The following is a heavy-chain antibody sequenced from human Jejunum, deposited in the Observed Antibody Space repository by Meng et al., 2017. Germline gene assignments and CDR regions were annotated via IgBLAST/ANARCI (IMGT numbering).Heavy chain of an antibody. V-gene: IGHV3-7*01. CDR1: GFTFNNYW. J-gene: IGHJ4*02. Sequence: GESLKISCAASGFTFNNYWMSWVRQVPGKGLEWVANIKTDGSERCYVDSVKGRFIISRDNVKSSLSLQMNSLRAEDTAVYYCARYEHSVEFWGQGTLVTVSS. CDR3: ARYEHSVEF. D-gene: IGHD2-15*01. CDR2: IKTDGSER.